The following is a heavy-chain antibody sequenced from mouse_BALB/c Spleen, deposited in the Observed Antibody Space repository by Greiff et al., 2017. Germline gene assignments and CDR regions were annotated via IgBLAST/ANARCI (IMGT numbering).Heavy chain of an antibody. J-gene: IGHJ4*01. V-gene: IGHV5-15*02. D-gene: IGHD2-2*01. CDR2: ISNLAYSI. Sequence: EVKLEESGGGLVQPGGSRKLSCAASGFTFSDYGMAWVRQAPGKGPEWVAFISNLAYSIYYADTVTGRFTISRENAKNTLYLEMSSLRSEDTAMYYCARAFYGSYAMDYWGQGTSVTVSS. CDR1: GFTFSDYG. CDR3: ARAFYGSYAMDY.